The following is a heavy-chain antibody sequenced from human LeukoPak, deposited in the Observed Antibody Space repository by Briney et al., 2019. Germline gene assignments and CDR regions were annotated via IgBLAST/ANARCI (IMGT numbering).Heavy chain of an antibody. CDR2: MNPNSGNT. J-gene: IGHJ4*02. CDR1: GYTFTGYY. CDR3: ARGRCYDFWSGCIPDY. Sequence: ASVKVSCKASGYTFTGYYMHWVRQAPGQGLEWMGWMNPNSGNTGYAQKFQGRVTITRNTSINTAYMELSSLRSEDTAVYYCARGRCYDFWSGCIPDYWGQGTLVTVSS. V-gene: IGHV1-8*03. D-gene: IGHD3-3*01.